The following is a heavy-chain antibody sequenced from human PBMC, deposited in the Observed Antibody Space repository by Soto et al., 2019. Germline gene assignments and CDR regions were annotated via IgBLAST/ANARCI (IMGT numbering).Heavy chain of an antibody. D-gene: IGHD6-19*01. Sequence: EVQLVESGGGLVQPGRSLRLSCAASGFTFDDYAMHWVRQAPGKGLEWVAGISWNSGSIGYADSVKGRFTISRDNAKNSLYLQMNSLRAEDTALYYCAKDIGQWLVGNDAFDIWGQGTMVTVSS. V-gene: IGHV3-9*01. CDR2: ISWNSGSI. CDR1: GFTFDDYA. CDR3: AKDIGQWLVGNDAFDI. J-gene: IGHJ3*02.